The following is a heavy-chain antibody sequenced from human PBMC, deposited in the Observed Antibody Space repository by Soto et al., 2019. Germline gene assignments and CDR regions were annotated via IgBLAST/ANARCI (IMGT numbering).Heavy chain of an antibody. CDR1: GGTFSSYA. D-gene: IGHD2-8*01. V-gene: IGHV1-69*01. J-gene: IGHJ6*02. CDR3: ASGVFWGSGWYYYYGMDV. Sequence: QVQLVQSGAEVKKPGSSVKVSCKASGGTFSSYAISWVRQAPGQGLEWMGGIIPIFGTANYAQKFQGRVTITADESTSTAYMELSSVRSEDTAVYYCASGVFWGSGWYYYYGMDVWGQGTTVTVSS. CDR2: IIPIFGTA.